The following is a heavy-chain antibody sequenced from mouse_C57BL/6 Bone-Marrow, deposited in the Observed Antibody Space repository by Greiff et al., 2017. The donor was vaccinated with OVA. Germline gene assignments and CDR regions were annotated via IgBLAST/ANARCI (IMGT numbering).Heavy chain of an antibody. D-gene: IGHD2-3*01. CDR3: TRDGYFAWFAY. CDR1: GYTFTSYW. Sequence: EVQLQQSGTVLARPGASVKMSCKTSGYTFTSYWMHWVKQRPGQGLEWIGAIYPGNSDTSYNQKFKGKAKLTAVTSASTAYMEHISLTNEDAAVYYCTRDGYFAWFAYWGQGTLVTVSA. V-gene: IGHV1-5*01. CDR2: IYPGNSDT. J-gene: IGHJ3*01.